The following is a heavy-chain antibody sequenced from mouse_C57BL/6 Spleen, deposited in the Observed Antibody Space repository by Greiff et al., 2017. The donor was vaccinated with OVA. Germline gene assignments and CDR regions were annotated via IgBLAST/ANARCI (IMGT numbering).Heavy chain of an antibody. CDR2: ISSGGSYT. CDR1: GFTFSSYG. V-gene: IGHV5-6*02. Sequence: DVKLVESGGDLVKPGGSLKLSCAASGFTFSSYGMSWVRQTPDKRLEWVATISSGGSYTYYPDSVKGRFTISRDNAKNTLYLQMSSLKSEDTAMYYCARLGTTVVEGDYFDYWGQGTTLTVSS. J-gene: IGHJ2*01. CDR3: ARLGTTVVEGDYFDY. D-gene: IGHD1-1*01.